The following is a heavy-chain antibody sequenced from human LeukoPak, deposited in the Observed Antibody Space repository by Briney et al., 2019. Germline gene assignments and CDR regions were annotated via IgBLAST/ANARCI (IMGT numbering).Heavy chain of an antibody. V-gene: IGHV3-53*01. Sequence: GGSLRLSCAASGFTFSNAWMSWVRQAPGKGLEWVSVIYSGGSTYYADSVKGRFTISRDNSKNTLYLQMNSLRAEDTAVYYCASTGYSSGWYSQATNIWGQGTMVTVSS. J-gene: IGHJ3*02. CDR3: ASTGYSSGWYSQATNI. D-gene: IGHD6-19*01. CDR2: IYSGGST. CDR1: GFTFSNAW.